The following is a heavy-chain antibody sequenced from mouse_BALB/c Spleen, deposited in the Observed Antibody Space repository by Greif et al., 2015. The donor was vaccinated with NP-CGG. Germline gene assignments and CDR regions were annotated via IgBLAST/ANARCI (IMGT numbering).Heavy chain of an antibody. CDR3: VRHRYDYYAMDY. CDR2: IRSKSNNYAT. J-gene: IGHJ4*01. Sequence: EVHLVESGGGLVQPKGSLKLSCAASGFTFNTYAMNWVRQAPGKGLEWVARIRSKSNNYATYYADSVKDRFTISRDDSQSMLYLQMNNLKTEDTAMYYCVRHRYDYYAMDYWGQGTSVTVSS. D-gene: IGHD2-14*01. CDR1: GFTFNTYA. V-gene: IGHV10-1*02.